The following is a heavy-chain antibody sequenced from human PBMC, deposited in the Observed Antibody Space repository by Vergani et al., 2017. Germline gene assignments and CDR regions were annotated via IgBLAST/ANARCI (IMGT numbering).Heavy chain of an antibody. J-gene: IGHJ4*02. D-gene: IGHD2-8*01. V-gene: IGHV3-74*01. Sequence: EVQLVESGGGLVQPGGSLRLSCVAPGFTFSRYWMHWFRQAPGKGLVWVSRINSDGSRTNYADSVKGRFTISRDNARNTLYLQMNSLRAEDTAVYYCAREMASGYWGQGTLVTVSS. CDR3: AREMASGY. CDR2: INSDGSRT. CDR1: GFTFSRYW.